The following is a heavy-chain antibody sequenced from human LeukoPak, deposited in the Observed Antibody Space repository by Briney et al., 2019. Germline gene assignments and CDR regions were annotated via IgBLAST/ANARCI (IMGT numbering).Heavy chain of an antibody. J-gene: IGHJ4*02. CDR1: GFTFSSYA. Sequence: GGSLRLSCAASGFTFSSYAMSWVRQAPGKGLEWVSAISGSGGSTYYADSEKGRFTISRDNSKNTLYLQMNSLRAEDTAVYYCAKGVSRIAAAGTGIGYWGQGTLVTVSS. V-gene: IGHV3-23*01. D-gene: IGHD6-13*01. CDR3: AKGVSRIAAAGTGIGY. CDR2: ISGSGGST.